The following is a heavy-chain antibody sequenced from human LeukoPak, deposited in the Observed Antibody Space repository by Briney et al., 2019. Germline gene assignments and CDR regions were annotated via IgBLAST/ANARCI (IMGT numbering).Heavy chain of an antibody. CDR3: ARLKGYCSGGSCYTRLFDF. CDR2: IYYSGST. Sequence: PSETLSLACTVSGGSISSSSYYWGWIRQPPGKGLEWIGSIYYSGSTYYNPSLKSRVTISVDTSKNQFSLKLSSVTAEDTAVYYCARLKGYCSGGSCYTRLFDFWGQGTLVTVSS. CDR1: GGSISSSSYY. J-gene: IGHJ5*01. V-gene: IGHV4-39*01. D-gene: IGHD2-15*01.